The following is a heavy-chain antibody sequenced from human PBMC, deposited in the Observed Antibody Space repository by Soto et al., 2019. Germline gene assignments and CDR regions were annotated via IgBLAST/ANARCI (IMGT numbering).Heavy chain of an antibody. CDR3: ARSLEYGIPFDK. CDR2: IYNGGPT. J-gene: IGHJ4*02. D-gene: IGHD2-8*01. Sequence: SETLSLTCTVSGVSISNGDYYWNWIRQTPGKGLEWIGYIYNGGPTYYNPSLESRLSLSVDTSGNQFSLRLSSVTAADTAIYYCARSLEYGIPFDKWGQGTLVTVSS. V-gene: IGHV4-30-4*01. CDR1: GVSISNGDYY.